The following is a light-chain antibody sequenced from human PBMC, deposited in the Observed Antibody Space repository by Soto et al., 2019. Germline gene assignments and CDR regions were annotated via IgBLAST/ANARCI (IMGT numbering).Light chain of an antibody. V-gene: IGLV4-69*01. CDR2: LNSDGSH. CDR1: SGHSSYA. CDR3: QTWGTGTVV. Sequence: QSVLTQSPSGSASLGASVKLTCTLSSGHSSYAIAWHQQQPEKGPRYLMKLNSDGSHSKGDGIPDRFSGSSSGAERYLTISSLQSEDEADYYCQTWGTGTVVFGGGTKLTVL. J-gene: IGLJ2*01.